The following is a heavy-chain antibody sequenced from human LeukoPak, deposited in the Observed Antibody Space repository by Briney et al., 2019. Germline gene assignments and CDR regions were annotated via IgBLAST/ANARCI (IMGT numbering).Heavy chain of an antibody. CDR2: IQSNGGSE. J-gene: IGHJ4*02. Sequence: GGSLRLSCVASGFTFSTYGMHWVRQAPGKGLEWVAFIQSNGGSEFYVDSVKGQFTISRDNSKNTVYLQMSSLRVEDTAVYYCARDPAGFWGQGTLVTVSS. CDR3: ARDPAGF. D-gene: IGHD3-10*01. V-gene: IGHV3-30*02. CDR1: GFTFSTYG.